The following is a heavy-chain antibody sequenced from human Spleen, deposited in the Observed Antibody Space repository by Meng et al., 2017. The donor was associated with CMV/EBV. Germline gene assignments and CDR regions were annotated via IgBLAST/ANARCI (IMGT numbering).Heavy chain of an antibody. V-gene: IGHV3-21*03. D-gene: IGHD3-3*01. Sequence: GESLKISCAASGFTFSSYSMNWVRQAPGKGLEWVASISTSSTHIFNADSVKGRFTVSRDNANRALYLPKDSLRAEDTAVYYCGRAFYDFWSGIGYWGQGVLVTVSS. J-gene: IGHJ4*02. CDR2: ISTSSTHI. CDR1: GFTFSSYS. CDR3: GRAFYDFWSGIGY.